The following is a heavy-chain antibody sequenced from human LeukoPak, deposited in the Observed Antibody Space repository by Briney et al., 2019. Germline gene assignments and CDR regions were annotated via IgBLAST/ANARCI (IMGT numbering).Heavy chain of an antibody. Sequence: KPSETLSFTCTVSGGSITSYYWSWIRQPPGQGLEWIGYIFHSGSTTNYNPSLKSRVTISLDTSKNQFSLTLSSVAAADTAVYYCARGGGSYSWNFWGAFDIWDQGTMVTVSS. D-gene: IGHD1-7*01. J-gene: IGHJ3*02. CDR2: IFHSGSTT. CDR1: GGSITSYY. V-gene: IGHV4-59*01. CDR3: ARGGGSYSWNFWGAFDI.